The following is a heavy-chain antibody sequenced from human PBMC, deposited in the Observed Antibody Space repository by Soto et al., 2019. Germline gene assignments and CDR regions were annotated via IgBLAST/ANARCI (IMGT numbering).Heavy chain of an antibody. CDR1: GFIFSDYW. Sequence: EVQLVESGGGLVQPGGSLRLSCAVSGFIFSDYWMTWVRQAPGKGLEWVATISPEGSEKYYVDSLKGRFTISRDNAKNSLYMQMISLRAEDAALNYCAMARIDYWCRGTLITVSS. CDR3: AMARIDY. J-gene: IGHJ4*02. V-gene: IGHV3-7*03. CDR2: ISPEGSEK.